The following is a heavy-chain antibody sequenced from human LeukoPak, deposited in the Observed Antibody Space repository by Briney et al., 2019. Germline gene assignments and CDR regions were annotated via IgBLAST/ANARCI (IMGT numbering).Heavy chain of an antibody. V-gene: IGHV3-20*04. CDR2: INWNGGST. CDR3: ARAAAGYYYYYMDV. CDR1: GFTFDDYG. J-gene: IGHJ6*03. D-gene: IGHD6-13*01. Sequence: VGSLRLSCAASGFTFDDYGMSWVRQAPGKGLEWVSGINWNGGSTGYADSVKGRFTISRDNAKNSLYLQMNSLRAEDTALYYCARAAAGYYYYYMDVWGKGTTVTVSS.